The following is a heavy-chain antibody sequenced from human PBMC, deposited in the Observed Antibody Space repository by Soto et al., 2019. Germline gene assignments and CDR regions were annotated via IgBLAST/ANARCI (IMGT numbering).Heavy chain of an antibody. CDR1: GYIFIDYW. Sequence: PGESLKISCKASGYIFIDYWIGWVRQMPGKGLEWMGIAYPRDSDTRYSPSFQGQVTISADRSTGTAFLQWRSLKASDTALYYCARPPLPGYSIHFNSWGQGTPVTVSS. V-gene: IGHV5-51*01. CDR2: AYPRDSDT. CDR3: ARPPLPGYSIHFNS. D-gene: IGHD2-15*01. J-gene: IGHJ4*02.